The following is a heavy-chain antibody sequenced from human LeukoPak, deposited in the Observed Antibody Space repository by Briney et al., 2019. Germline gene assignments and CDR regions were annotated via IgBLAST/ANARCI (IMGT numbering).Heavy chain of an antibody. CDR3: AKDRIAAAGGYSDY. CDR1: GFTFSSYG. CDR2: ISYDGSNK. Sequence: GRSLRLSCAASGFTFSSYGMHWVRQAPGKGLEWVAVISYDGSNKYYADSVKGRFTISRDNSENTLYLQMNSLRAEDTAVYYCAKDRIAAAGGYSDYWGQGTLVTVSS. J-gene: IGHJ4*02. D-gene: IGHD6-13*01. V-gene: IGHV3-30*18.